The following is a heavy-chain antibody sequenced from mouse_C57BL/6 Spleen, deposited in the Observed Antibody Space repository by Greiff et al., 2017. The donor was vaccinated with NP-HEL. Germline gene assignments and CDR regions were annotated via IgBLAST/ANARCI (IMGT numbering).Heavy chain of an antibody. V-gene: IGHV1-15*01. CDR3: TRGPITTVVAVLYYYAMDY. CDR2: IDPETGGT. D-gene: IGHD1-1*01. J-gene: IGHJ4*01. Sequence: VKLMESGAELVRPGASVTLSCKASGYTFTDYEMHWVKQTPVHGLEWIGAIDPETGGTAYNQKFKGKAILTADKSSSTAYMELRSLTSEDSAVYYCTRGPITTVVAVLYYYAMDYWGQGTSVTVSS. CDR1: GYTFTDYE.